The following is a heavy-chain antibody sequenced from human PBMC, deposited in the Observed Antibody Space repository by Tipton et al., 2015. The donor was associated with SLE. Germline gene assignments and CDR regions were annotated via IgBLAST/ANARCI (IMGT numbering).Heavy chain of an antibody. Sequence: QLVQSGGSVVRPGGSLRLSCAASGFTFYNYAMNWVRQAPGKGLEWVSSISETGDSTHYADSVKGRFTISRDNSKSTLYLQMSSLRAEDTAVYYCAKQFVDVWGQGTMVIVSS. J-gene: IGHJ3*01. CDR2: ISETGDST. D-gene: IGHD5-24*01. V-gene: IGHV3-23*04. CDR3: AKQFVDV. CDR1: GFTFYNYA.